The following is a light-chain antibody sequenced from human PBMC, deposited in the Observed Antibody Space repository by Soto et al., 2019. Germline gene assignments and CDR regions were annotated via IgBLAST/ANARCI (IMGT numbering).Light chain of an antibody. J-gene: IGKJ1*01. V-gene: IGKV1-5*03. Sequence: DIQMTQSPPTLSASVGDRVTITCRASQSISGWLAWYQQKPGKAPNLLIYQASTLESGVPSRFRGSGSGTEFTLTISSLQPDDFATYHCQQHNTYSRTFGQGTKVEIK. CDR3: QQHNTYSRT. CDR1: QSISGW. CDR2: QAS.